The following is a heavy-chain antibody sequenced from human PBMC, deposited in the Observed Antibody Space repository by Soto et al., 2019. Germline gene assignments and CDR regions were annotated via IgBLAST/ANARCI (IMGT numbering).Heavy chain of an antibody. J-gene: IGHJ4*02. CDR3: ARLPSRHLVDY. D-gene: IGHD3-3*02. Sequence: SETLSLTADVSGSSINSSGYYWGWIRQPPGKGLEWIGSMFYGVSTYYNPSLKSRVTVSVDTSKNQFSLNLRSVTAADTAVYYCARLPSRHLVDYWGQGTLVTVSS. CDR1: GSSINSSGYY. CDR2: MFYGVST. V-gene: IGHV4-39*01.